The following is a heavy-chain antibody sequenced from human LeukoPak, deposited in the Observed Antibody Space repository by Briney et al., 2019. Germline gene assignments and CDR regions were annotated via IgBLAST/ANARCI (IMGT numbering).Heavy chain of an antibody. CDR1: GDSVSNNSAA. D-gene: IGHD3-9*01. J-gene: IGHJ6*02. CDR2: TYYRSKWYN. Sequence: SQTLSLTCAISGDSVSNNSAAWNWIRQSPSRGLEWLGRTYYRSKWYNDYAVSVKSRITIKPDTSKNQFSLQLSSVTPEDTAVYYCARANYDILTGYYNPTNYYGMDVWGQGTTVTVSS. CDR3: ARANYDILTGYYNPTNYYGMDV. V-gene: IGHV6-1*01.